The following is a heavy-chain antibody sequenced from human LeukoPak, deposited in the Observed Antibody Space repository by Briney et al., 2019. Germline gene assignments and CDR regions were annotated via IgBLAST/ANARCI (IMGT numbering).Heavy chain of an antibody. CDR2: INPNSGGT. CDR3: ARGLYSSGWYWVY. D-gene: IGHD6-19*01. J-gene: IGHJ4*02. Sequence: ASVKISCKASGYTFTSYGISWVRQAPGQGLEWMGWINPNSGGTNYAQKFQGRVTMTRDTSISTAYMELSRLRSDDTAVYYCARGLYSSGWYWVYWGQGTLVTVSS. CDR1: GYTFTSYG. V-gene: IGHV1-2*02.